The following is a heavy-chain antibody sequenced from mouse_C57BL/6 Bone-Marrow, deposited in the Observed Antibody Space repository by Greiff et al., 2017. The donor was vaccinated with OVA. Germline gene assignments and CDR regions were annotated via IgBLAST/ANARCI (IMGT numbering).Heavy chain of an antibody. V-gene: IGHV14-4*01. J-gene: IGHJ3*01. CDR2: IDPENGDT. D-gene: IGHD2-12*01. Sequence: DVKLQESGAELVRPGASVKLSCTASGFNIKDDYMHWVKQRPEQGLEWIGWIDPENGDTEYASKFQGKATITADTSSNTAYLQLSSLTSEDTAVYYCTLYVWFAYWGQGTLVTVSA. CDR1: GFNIKDDY. CDR3: TLYVWFAY.